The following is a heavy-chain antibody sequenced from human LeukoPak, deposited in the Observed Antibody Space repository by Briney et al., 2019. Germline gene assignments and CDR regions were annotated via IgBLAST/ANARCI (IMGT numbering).Heavy chain of an antibody. V-gene: IGHV3-53*01. J-gene: IGHJ4*02. Sequence: GGSLRLSCAASGFIVSSMYMNWVRQAPGKGLEWVSVIYSGGSTYYADSVKGRFTISRDKSKNTLYLQMNTLRAEDTAVYYCYCGSGSDFDYWGQGTLVTVSS. CDR1: GFIVSSMY. CDR3: YCGSGSDFDY. D-gene: IGHD3-10*01. CDR2: IYSGGST.